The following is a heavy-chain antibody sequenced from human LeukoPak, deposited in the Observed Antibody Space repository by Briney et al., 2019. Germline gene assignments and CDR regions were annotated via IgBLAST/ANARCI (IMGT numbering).Heavy chain of an antibody. CDR2: IYPGDSDT. CDR3: ARVRVGSSGSLDY. Sequence: GESLKISCKGSGYSFTSYWIGWVRPMPGKGLEGMEIIYPGDSDTRYSPSFQGQVTISADKPISTDYLQWSSLKASDTAMYCRARVRVGSSGSLDYWGQGTLVTVSS. J-gene: IGHJ4*02. V-gene: IGHV5-51*04. D-gene: IGHD3-22*01. CDR1: GYSFTSYW.